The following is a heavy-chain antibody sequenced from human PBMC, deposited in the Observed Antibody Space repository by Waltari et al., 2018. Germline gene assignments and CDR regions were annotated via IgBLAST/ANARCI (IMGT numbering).Heavy chain of an antibody. Sequence: QVQLVQSGAEVKKPGASVKVSCKASGYTFTGYYMHWVRKAPGQGLEWMGWINPNRGGTNYAQKFQGRVTMTRETSISTAYMELSRLRSDDTAVYYCARVIGQLAQYGMDVWGQGTTVTVSS. V-gene: IGHV1-2*02. CDR1: GYTFTGYY. D-gene: IGHD6-6*01. J-gene: IGHJ6*02. CDR3: ARVIGQLAQYGMDV. CDR2: INPNRGGT.